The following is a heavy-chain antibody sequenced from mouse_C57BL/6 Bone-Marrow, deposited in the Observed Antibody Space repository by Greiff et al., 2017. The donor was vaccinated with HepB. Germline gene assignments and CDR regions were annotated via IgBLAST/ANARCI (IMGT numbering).Heavy chain of an antibody. CDR1: GYTFTDYE. Sequence: VQLQESGAELVRPGASVTLSCKASGYTFTDYEMHWVKQTPVHGLEWIGAIDPETGGTAYNQKFKGKDILTADKSSSTAYMELRSLTSEDSAVYYCKRDIYYYAMDYWGQGTPVTVPS. CDR2: IDPETGGT. V-gene: IGHV1-15*01. CDR3: KRDIYYYAMDY. J-gene: IGHJ4*01.